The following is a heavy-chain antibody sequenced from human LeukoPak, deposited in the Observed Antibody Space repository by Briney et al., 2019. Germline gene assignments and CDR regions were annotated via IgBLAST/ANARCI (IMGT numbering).Heavy chain of an antibody. Sequence: PGGSLRLSCAASGFTFDDYAMHWVRQAPGKGLEWVSGISWNSGSIGYADSVKGRFTISRDNAKNSLYLQMNSLRAEDTALYYCAKDPSAGYSSGWHYFDYWGQGTLVTVSS. CDR1: GFTFDDYA. J-gene: IGHJ4*02. D-gene: IGHD6-19*01. CDR3: AKDPSAGYSSGWHYFDY. CDR2: ISWNSGSI. V-gene: IGHV3-9*01.